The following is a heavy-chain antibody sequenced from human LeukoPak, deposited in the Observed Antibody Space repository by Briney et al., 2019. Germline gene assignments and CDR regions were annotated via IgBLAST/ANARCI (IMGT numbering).Heavy chain of an antibody. Sequence: PGGSLRLSGAASGFTVSSNYMSWVRQAPGKGREWVSVIYSGGSTYYADSVKGRFTISRDNSKNTLYLQMNSLRAEDTAVYYCASEYYYDSSGFSASWGQGTLVTVSS. V-gene: IGHV3-66*01. J-gene: IGHJ5*02. CDR2: IYSGGST. D-gene: IGHD3-22*01. CDR3: ASEYYYDSSGFSAS. CDR1: GFTVSSNY.